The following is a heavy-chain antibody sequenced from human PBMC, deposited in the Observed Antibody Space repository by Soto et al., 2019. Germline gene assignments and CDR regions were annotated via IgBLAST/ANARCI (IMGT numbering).Heavy chain of an antibody. Sequence: GESLKISCKGSAYSFTTYWIGWVRQMPGKGLEWMGIIYPGDSDTRYSPSFQGQVTISADKSISTAYLQWSSLKASDTAMYYCARSMYCSGGSCYEKLDYWGQGTLVTVSS. CDR2: IYPGDSDT. D-gene: IGHD2-15*01. J-gene: IGHJ4*02. CDR3: ARSMYCSGGSCYEKLDY. V-gene: IGHV5-51*01. CDR1: AYSFTTYW.